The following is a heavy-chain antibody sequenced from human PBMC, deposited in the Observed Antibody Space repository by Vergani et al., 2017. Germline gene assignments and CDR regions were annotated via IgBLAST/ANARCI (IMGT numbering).Heavy chain of an antibody. CDR1: GFTLSSYA. CDR3: AKDMYVVVVAATDY. D-gene: IGHD2-15*01. CDR2: ISGSGGST. Sequence: EVQLLESGGGLVQPGGSLRLSCAASGFTLSSYAMSWVRQAPGKGLEWVSAISGSGGSTYYADSVKGRFTISRDNSKNTLYLQMNSLRAEDTAVYYCAKDMYVVVVAATDYWGQGTLVTVSS. J-gene: IGHJ4*02. V-gene: IGHV3-23*01.